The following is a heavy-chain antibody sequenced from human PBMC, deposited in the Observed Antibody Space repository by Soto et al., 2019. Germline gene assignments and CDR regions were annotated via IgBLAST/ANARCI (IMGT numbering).Heavy chain of an antibody. D-gene: IGHD3-10*01. Sequence: QMQLQESGPGLVKPSEPLSLICSVSGDSITAYYLSWLRQSPGKELEWIGYIYHNGETNYNPSLKGRVTISADTSKSQFSLRLSSVTAADTGVYYCAGDKGGEFLKGSGMDVWGQGTMVIVSS. CDR2: IYHNGET. V-gene: IGHV4-59*01. J-gene: IGHJ6*02. CDR1: GDSITAYY. CDR3: AGDKGGEFLKGSGMDV.